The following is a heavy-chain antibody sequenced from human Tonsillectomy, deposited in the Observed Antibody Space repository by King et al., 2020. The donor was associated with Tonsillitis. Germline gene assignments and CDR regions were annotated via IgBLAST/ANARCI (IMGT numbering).Heavy chain of an antibody. V-gene: IGHV3-30-3*01. CDR2: ISYDGSNR. CDR1: TFTFSIYA. J-gene: IGHJ3*02. D-gene: IGHD6-6*01. CDR3: ARDPEYSRSRRKDAFDI. Sequence: VQLVESGGGVVQPGRSLRLSCAASTFTFSIYAMHWVRQAPGKGLEWVAIISYDGSNRYYADSVKGRFTISRDNSKNTLYLQMNSLRAEDTAVYYCARDPEYSRSRRKDAFDIWGQGTMVTVSS.